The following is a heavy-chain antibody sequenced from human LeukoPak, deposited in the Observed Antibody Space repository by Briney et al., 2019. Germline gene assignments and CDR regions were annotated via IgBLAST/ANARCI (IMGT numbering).Heavy chain of an antibody. CDR1: GGSFSGYY. J-gene: IGHJ5*02. CDR3: ARGFSARITIFGVVTVNWFDP. Sequence: SETLSLTCAVYGGSFSGYYWSWIRQPPGKGLEWIGEINHSGSTNYNPSLKSRVTISVDTSKNQFSLKLSSVTAADTAVYYCARGFSARITIFGVVTVNWFDPWGQGTLVTVSS. D-gene: IGHD3-3*01. CDR2: INHSGST. V-gene: IGHV4-34*01.